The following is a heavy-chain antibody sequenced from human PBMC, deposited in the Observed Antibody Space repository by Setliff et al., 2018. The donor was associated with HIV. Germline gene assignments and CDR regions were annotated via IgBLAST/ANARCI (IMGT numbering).Heavy chain of an antibody. CDR3: GRDMDV. CDR2: INQDGSEK. Sequence: TGGSLRLSCTVSGFTFSTYWMSWVRQAPGKGLEWVANINQDGSEKNYVDSVKGRFTISRDNAKNSLYLQMNSLRAEDTAVYYCGRDMDVWGQGTTVTVSS. V-gene: IGHV3-7*04. CDR1: GFTFSTYW. J-gene: IGHJ6*02.